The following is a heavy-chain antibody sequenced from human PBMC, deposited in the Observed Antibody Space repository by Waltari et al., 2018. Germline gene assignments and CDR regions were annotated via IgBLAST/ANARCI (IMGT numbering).Heavy chain of an antibody. Sequence: QVQLQQWGAGLLKPSDTLSLTCAVYGGSFSGYYWSWIRQPPGKGLEWIGEINHSGSTNYNPSLKSRVTISVDTSKNQFSLKLSSVTAADTAVYYCARSAMWRDAFDIWGQGTMVTVSS. CDR1: GGSFSGYY. J-gene: IGHJ3*02. D-gene: IGHD5-18*01. CDR2: INHSGST. CDR3: ARSAMWRDAFDI. V-gene: IGHV4-34*01.